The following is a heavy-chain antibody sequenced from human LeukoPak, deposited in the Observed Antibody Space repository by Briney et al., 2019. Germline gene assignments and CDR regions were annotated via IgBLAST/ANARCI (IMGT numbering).Heavy chain of an antibody. CDR2: YYYSGNT. Sequence: SETLSLTCTVSGVSISSYYWSWIRQPPGKGLEWIGYYYYSGNTNYNPSLKSRVTISEDTSKNLFSLRLFSVTASDTAMYYCARDDQFMIRGKTHPVIDNWGQGTLVIVS. J-gene: IGHJ4*02. CDR3: ARDDQFMIRGKTHPVIDN. D-gene: IGHD3-10*01. CDR1: GVSISSYY. V-gene: IGHV4-59*12.